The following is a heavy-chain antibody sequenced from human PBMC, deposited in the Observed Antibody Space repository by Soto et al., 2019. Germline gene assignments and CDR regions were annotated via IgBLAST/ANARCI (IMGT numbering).Heavy chain of an antibody. Sequence: EVQLVESGGGVVKPGGSLRLSCAASGFTFSSYSMNWVRQAPGKGLEWVSSISSSSSDIYYADSVKGRFTISRDNAENPLYLKMNSLRAADTAVYYCARAGGVNWGWSNYWGQGTLVTVSS. J-gene: IGHJ4*02. CDR1: GFTFSSYS. CDR3: ARAGGVNWGWSNY. V-gene: IGHV3-21*01. D-gene: IGHD7-27*01. CDR2: ISSSSSDI.